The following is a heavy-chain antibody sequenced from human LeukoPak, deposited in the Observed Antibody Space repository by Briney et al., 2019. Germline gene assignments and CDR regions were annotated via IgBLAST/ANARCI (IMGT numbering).Heavy chain of an antibody. Sequence: SETLSLTCSVSGASITSFYHNWIRQSAGKGLEWIGRIHTNGGTDYRPSLNSRVTMSVDTSKKQISLKLTSVTAADTAVYFCSRGGGYGDYWGQGILVTVSS. CDR1: GASITSFY. CDR2: IHTNGGT. CDR3: SRGGGYGDY. J-gene: IGHJ4*02. V-gene: IGHV4-4*07. D-gene: IGHD5-12*01.